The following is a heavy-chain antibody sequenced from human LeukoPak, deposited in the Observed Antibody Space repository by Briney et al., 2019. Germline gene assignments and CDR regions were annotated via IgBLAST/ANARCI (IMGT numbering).Heavy chain of an antibody. J-gene: IGHJ3*02. CDR1: GGSISSYY. CDR2: IYYSGST. CDR3: ARGGYYGSGSDDACHI. Sequence: SETLSLTCTVSGGSISSYYWSCIRQPPGKGLEWIGSIYYSGSTNYNPSLKSRVTISIDTSKNQFSLKLSSVTAADTAVYYCARGGYYGSGSDDACHIWGQGTRVTVAS. V-gene: IGHV4-59*01. D-gene: IGHD3-10*01.